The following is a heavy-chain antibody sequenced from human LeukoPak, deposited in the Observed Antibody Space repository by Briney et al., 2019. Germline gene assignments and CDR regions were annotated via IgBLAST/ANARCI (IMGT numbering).Heavy chain of an antibody. V-gene: IGHV5-51*01. D-gene: IGHD3-10*01. J-gene: IGHJ5*02. CDR1: GYSFTTYW. Sequence: GESLKISCRGSGYSFTTYWIAWVRQMPGKGLEWMGLIYPGDSDTRYSTSFQGQVTISADKSISTAYLQWSSLKASDTAMYYCARHGSGANWFDPWGQGTLVTVSS. CDR3: ARHGSGANWFDP. CDR2: IYPGDSDT.